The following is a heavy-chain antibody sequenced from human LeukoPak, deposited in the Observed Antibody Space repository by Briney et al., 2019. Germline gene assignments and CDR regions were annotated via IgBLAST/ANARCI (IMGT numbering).Heavy chain of an antibody. J-gene: IGHJ4*02. Sequence: GGSLRLSCAASGFTFSSYWMSWVRQAPGKGLEWVANIKQDGSEKYYVDSVKGRFTISRDNAKNSLYLQMNSLRAEDTAVYYCARDHPAAMAPCLDYWGQGTLVTVSS. D-gene: IGHD5-18*01. CDR3: ARDHPAAMAPCLDY. CDR2: IKQDGSEK. CDR1: GFTFSSYW. V-gene: IGHV3-7*01.